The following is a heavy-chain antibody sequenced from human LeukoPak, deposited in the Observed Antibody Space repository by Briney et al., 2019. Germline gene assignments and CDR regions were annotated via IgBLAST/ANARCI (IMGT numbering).Heavy chain of an antibody. J-gene: IGHJ5*02. D-gene: IGHD1-7*01. CDR1: GFTFSSYE. Sequence: GGSLRLSCAASGFTFSSYEMNWVRQAPGKGLEWVSYISSSGSTIYYADSVKGRFTISRDNAKNSLYLQMNGLRAEDTAAYYCMRGATDTTRWFDPWGQGTLVTVSP. CDR3: MRGATDTTRWFDP. CDR2: ISSSGSTI. V-gene: IGHV3-48*03.